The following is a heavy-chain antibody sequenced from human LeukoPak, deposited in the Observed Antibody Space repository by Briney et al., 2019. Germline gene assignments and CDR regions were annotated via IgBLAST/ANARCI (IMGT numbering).Heavy chain of an antibody. J-gene: IGHJ4*02. D-gene: IGHD2-21*02. CDR1: GFTFSSYA. CDR2: ISYDGSNK. V-gene: IGHV3-30*01. Sequence: GGSLRLSCAASGFTFSSYAMHWVRQAPGKGLEWVAVISYDGSNKYYADSVKGRFTISRDNSKNTLYLQMNSLRAEDTAVYYCARDGHIVVVTARIDYWGQGTLVTVSS. CDR3: ARDGHIVVVTARIDY.